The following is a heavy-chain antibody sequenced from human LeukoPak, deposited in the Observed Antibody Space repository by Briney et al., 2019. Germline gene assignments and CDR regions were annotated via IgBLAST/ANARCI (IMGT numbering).Heavy chain of an antibody. Sequence: ASVKVSCKASGYTFTGYYMHWVRQAPGQGLEWMGWINPNSGGTNYAQKFQGRVTMTRDTSISTAYMELSRLRSDDTAVYYCARDRATRGYGDYGVFTPPGPWGQGTLVTVSS. D-gene: IGHD4-17*01. CDR1: GYTFTGYY. CDR3: ARDRATRGYGDYGVFTPPGP. J-gene: IGHJ5*02. CDR2: INPNSGGT. V-gene: IGHV1-2*02.